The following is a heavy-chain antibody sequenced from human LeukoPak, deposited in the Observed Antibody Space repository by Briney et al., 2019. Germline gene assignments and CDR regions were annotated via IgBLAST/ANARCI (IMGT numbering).Heavy chain of an antibody. CDR3: ARHVRRYYGSVLYAFDI. J-gene: IGHJ3*02. Sequence: ASVKVSCKASGYTFTNYVIHWVRQAPGQRPEWMGWITAGNGDTRYSQEFQGRVSITTDTPASTAYMELTSLKSEDMAVYYCARHVRRYYGSVLYAFDIWGQGTMVTVSS. V-gene: IGHV1-3*03. D-gene: IGHD3-10*01. CDR2: ITAGNGDT. CDR1: GYTFTNYV.